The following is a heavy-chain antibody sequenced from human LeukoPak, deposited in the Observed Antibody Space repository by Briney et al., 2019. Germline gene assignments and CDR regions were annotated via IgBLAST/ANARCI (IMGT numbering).Heavy chain of an antibody. D-gene: IGHD3-22*01. V-gene: IGHV3-20*04. CDR2: INWNGGST. J-gene: IGHJ3*02. CDR1: GFTFGDYG. CDR3: ARDDYYDSSGYHFFAFDI. Sequence: PGGSLRLSCAASGFTFGDYGMSWVRQAPGKGLEWVSGINWNGGSTGYADSVKGRFTISRDNAKNSLYLQMNSLRAEDTALYYCARDDYYDSSGYHFFAFDIWGQGTMVTVSS.